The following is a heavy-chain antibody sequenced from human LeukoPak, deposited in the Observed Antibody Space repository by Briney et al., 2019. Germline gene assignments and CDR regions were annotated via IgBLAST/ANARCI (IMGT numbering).Heavy chain of an antibody. CDR3: ARDHDYGDYPDY. D-gene: IGHD4-17*01. J-gene: IGHJ4*02. V-gene: IGHV4-4*07. CDR2: IYTSGST. CDR1: GGSISSYY. Sequence: SETLSLTCTVSGGSISSYYWSWIRQPAGKGLEWIGRIYTSGSTNYNPPLKSRVTMSVDTSKNQFSLKLSSVTAADTAVYYCARDHDYGDYPDYWGQGTLVTVSS.